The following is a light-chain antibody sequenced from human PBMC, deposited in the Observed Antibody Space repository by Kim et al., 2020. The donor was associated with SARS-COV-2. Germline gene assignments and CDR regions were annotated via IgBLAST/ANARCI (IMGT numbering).Light chain of an antibody. CDR1: QSVSSSY. CDR3: QKFGSSAGISAWT. V-gene: IGKV3-20*01. Sequence: EIVLTQSPDTLSLSPGERATLSCRAGQSVSSSYLAWYQQKPGQAPRLLIYGASNRATGIPDRFSGSGSGTDFTLTINRLEPEDFAVYYCQKFGSSAGISAWTFGQGTKVDIK. CDR2: GAS. J-gene: IGKJ1*01.